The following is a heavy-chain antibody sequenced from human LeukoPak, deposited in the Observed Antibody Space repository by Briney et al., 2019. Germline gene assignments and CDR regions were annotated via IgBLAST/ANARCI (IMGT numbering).Heavy chain of an antibody. D-gene: IGHD3-10*01. CDR3: ARVLGDDYGSGSLWAPFDY. CDR1: GGSISSYY. CDR2: IYTSGST. V-gene: IGHV4-4*07. J-gene: IGHJ4*02. Sequence: PSETLSLTCTVSGGSISSYYWSWIRQPAGKGLEWIGRIYTSGSTNYNPSLKSRVTMSVDTSKHQFSLKLSSVTAADTAVYYCARVLGDDYGSGSLWAPFDYWGQGTLVTVSS.